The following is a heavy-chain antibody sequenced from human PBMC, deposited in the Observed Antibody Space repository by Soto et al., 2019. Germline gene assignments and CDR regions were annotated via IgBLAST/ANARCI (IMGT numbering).Heavy chain of an antibody. J-gene: IGHJ3*02. CDR1: GFTFSSYA. V-gene: IGHV3-33*08. D-gene: IGHD4-17*01. CDR3: ARGITAYDYDAFDI. Sequence: PGGSLRLSCAASGFTFSSYAMSWVRQAPGKGLEWVAVIWYNGSNKYYADSVKGRFTISRDNSKNTLYLQMNSLRAEDTAVYYCARGITAYDYDAFDIWGQGTMVTVSS. CDR2: IWYNGSNK.